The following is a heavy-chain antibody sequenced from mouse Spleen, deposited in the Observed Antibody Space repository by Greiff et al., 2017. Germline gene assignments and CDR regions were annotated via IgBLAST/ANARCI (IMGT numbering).Heavy chain of an antibody. J-gene: IGHJ4*01. CDR2: ISGGGSYT. Sequence: EVKLVESGGGLVKPGGSLKLSCAASGFTFSSYGMSWVRQTPEKRLEWVATISGGGSYTYYPDSVKGRFTISRDNAKNNLYLQMSSLRSEDTALYYCARHPDYYAMDYWGQGTSVTVSS. V-gene: IGHV5-9-2*01. CDR3: ARHPDYYAMDY. CDR1: GFTFSSYG.